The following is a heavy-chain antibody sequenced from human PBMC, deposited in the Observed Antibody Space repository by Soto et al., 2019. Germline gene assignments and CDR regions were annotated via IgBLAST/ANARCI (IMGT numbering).Heavy chain of an antibody. CDR3: TRVLFIWNDVLDH. J-gene: IGHJ4*02. CDR2: INSDGTTT. CDR1: GFTFGSYW. Sequence: GGSLRLSCAASGFTFGSYWMHWVRQVPGKGLVWVSRINSDGTTTNYADSVKGRFTISRDNAKNTLFLQMNSLTAEDTAVYYCTRVLFIWNDVLDHWGQGTLVTVSS. V-gene: IGHV3-74*01. D-gene: IGHD1-1*01.